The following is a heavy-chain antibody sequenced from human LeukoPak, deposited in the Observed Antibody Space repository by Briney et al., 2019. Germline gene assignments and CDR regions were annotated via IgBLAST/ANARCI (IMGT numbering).Heavy chain of an antibody. D-gene: IGHD1-26*01. V-gene: IGHV3-23*01. Sequence: QAGGSLRLSCVASGFTFSRYWMHWVRQAPGKGLVWVSAISGSGGSTYYADSVKGRFTISRDNSKNTLYLQMNSLRAEDTAVYYSAIRGSYYVGAFDIWGQGTMVTVSS. CDR3: AIRGSYYVGAFDI. J-gene: IGHJ3*02. CDR2: ISGSGGST. CDR1: GFTFSRYW.